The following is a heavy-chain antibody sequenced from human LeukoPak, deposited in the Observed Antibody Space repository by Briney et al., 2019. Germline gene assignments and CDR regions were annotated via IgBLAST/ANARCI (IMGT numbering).Heavy chain of an antibody. V-gene: IGHV3-66*01. Sequence: GGSLRLSCAATGFTVISNHMSWVRQAPGKGLEWVSTTYNGDNTNYADSVRGRFTISRDNSKNTLYLQMNSLRAEDTAVYYCAKAQGRWLQLEPFDYWGQGTLVTVSS. D-gene: IGHD5-24*01. CDR3: AKAQGRWLQLEPFDY. J-gene: IGHJ4*02. CDR2: TYNGDNT. CDR1: GFTVISNH.